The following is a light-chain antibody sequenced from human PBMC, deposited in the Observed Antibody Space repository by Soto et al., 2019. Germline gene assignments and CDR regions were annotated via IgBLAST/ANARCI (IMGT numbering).Light chain of an antibody. J-gene: IGKJ5*01. CDR3: QPRGNGPPSIT. CDR2: DAS. CDR1: QSVSSH. Sequence: EIVLTQSPATLSLSPGERATLSCRTSQSVSSHLAWYQQKPGQAPRLLIHDASSRATGTPARFSGSGFGTDFTLTISSLEPEDFAVYYCQPRGNGPPSITFGQGTRLEIK. V-gene: IGKV3-11*01.